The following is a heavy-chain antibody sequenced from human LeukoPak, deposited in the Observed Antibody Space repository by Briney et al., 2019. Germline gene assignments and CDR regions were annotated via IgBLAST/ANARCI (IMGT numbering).Heavy chain of an antibody. Sequence: PSETLSLTCTVSGDSISSSVSYWGWIRQPPGKGLEWIGEINHSGSTNYNPSLKSRVTISVDTSKNQFSLKLSSVTAADTAVYYCARYLWFGESLGANWGQGTLVTVSS. J-gene: IGHJ4*02. D-gene: IGHD3-10*01. V-gene: IGHV4-39*07. CDR3: ARYLWFGESLGAN. CDR2: INHSGST. CDR1: GDSISSSVSY.